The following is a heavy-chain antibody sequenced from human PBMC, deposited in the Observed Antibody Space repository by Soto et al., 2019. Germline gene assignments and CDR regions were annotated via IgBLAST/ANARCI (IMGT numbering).Heavy chain of an antibody. CDR3: ARDQRYYYDSSGYFDY. J-gene: IGHJ4*02. CDR2: INPSGGST. V-gene: IGHV1-46*01. CDR1: GGTFSSYT. D-gene: IGHD3-22*01. Sequence: ASVKVSCKASGGTFSSYTISWVRQAPGQGLEWMGIINPSGGSTSYAQKFQGRVTMTRDTSTSTVYMELSSLRSEDTAVYYCARDQRYYYDSSGYFDYWGQGTLVTVSS.